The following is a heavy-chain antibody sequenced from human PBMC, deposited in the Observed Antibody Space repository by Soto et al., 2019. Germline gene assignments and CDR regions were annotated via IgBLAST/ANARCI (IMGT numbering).Heavy chain of an antibody. CDR2: MSHSGGT. Sequence: SETLSLTCAVYGGFVSSGSYYWSWIRQPPGKGLEWIGEMSHSGGTHFNPSLKSRVTISVDTSKNQFSLKLSSVTAADTAVYYCARRMRGYSVVVPAAIGGEGYYYYYYYMDVWGKGTTVTVSS. D-gene: IGHD2-2*01. J-gene: IGHJ6*03. CDR1: GGFVSSGSYY. V-gene: IGHV4-61*01. CDR3: ARRMRGYSVVVPAAIGGEGYYYYYYYMDV.